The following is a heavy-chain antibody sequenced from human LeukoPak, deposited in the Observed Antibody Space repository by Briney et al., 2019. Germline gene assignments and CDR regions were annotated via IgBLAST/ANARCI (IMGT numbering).Heavy chain of an antibody. V-gene: IGHV3-23*01. CDR3: AKSLRGRETSSFDY. CDR2: ISGSGGST. J-gene: IGHJ4*02. D-gene: IGHD3-10*01. Sequence: PGGSLRLSCAVCGFTFSGYAMSWVRQAPGKGLEWVLVISGSGGSTYHADSVKGRFTISRDNSKNTLYLQMNSLRAEDTAVYYCAKSLRGRETSSFDYWGQGTLVTVSS. CDR1: GFTFSGYA.